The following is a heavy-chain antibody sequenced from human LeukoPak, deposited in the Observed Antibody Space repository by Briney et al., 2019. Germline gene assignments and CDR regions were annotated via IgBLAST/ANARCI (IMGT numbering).Heavy chain of an antibody. Sequence: SETLSLTCTVSGGTISSGSYYWSWIRQPAGKGLEWIGRIYTSGNTNYNPSLKSRVTISVDTSKNQFSLKLSSVTAADTAVYYCARYGYYASRGSHYYSYYYMDVWGKGTTVTVSS. CDR3: ARYGYYASRGSHYYSYYYMDV. D-gene: IGHD3-22*01. J-gene: IGHJ6*03. V-gene: IGHV4-61*02. CDR2: IYTSGNT. CDR1: GGTISSGSYY.